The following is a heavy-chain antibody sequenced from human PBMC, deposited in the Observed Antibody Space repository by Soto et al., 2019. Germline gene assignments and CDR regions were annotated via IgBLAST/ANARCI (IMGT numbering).Heavy chain of an antibody. CDR2: MNPNSGNT. V-gene: IGHV1-8*01. J-gene: IGHJ4*02. Sequence: QVQLVQSGAEVKKPGASVKVSRKASGYTFISYDINWVRQATGQGLEWMGWMNPNSGNTGYAQKFQGRVTMTRNTSISTAYIELSSLRSEDTAVYYCASSFPGIFGGNDYWGQGTLVTVSS. CDR1: GYTFISYD. D-gene: IGHD3-3*01. CDR3: ASSFPGIFGGNDY.